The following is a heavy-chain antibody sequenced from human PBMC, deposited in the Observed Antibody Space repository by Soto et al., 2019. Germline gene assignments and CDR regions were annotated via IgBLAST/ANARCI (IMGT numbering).Heavy chain of an antibody. V-gene: IGHV1-46*01. J-gene: IGHJ4*02. D-gene: IGHD3-10*01. Sequence: ASVKVSCKASGYTFSSYYMNWVRQAPGQGLEWLGIINPSGGYTTYAQRFLGRVTMTSDTSTSTVHMELGSLTSEDTAVYYCARHNYGSGSTYFDYWGQGTLVTVSS. CDR2: INPSGGYT. CDR1: GYTFSSYY. CDR3: ARHNYGSGSTYFDY.